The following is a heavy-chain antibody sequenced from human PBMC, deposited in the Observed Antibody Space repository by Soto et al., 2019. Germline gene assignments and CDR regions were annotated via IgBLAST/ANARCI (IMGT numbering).Heavy chain of an antibody. J-gene: IGHJ6*02. Sequence: GESLKISCKGSGYSFTSYWIAWVRQMPGKGLEWMGIIYPGDSDTRYSPSFQGQVTISADKSISTAYLQWSSLRAEDTAVYYCAKNTMARAPPNRGGMDVWGQGTTVTVSS. V-gene: IGHV5-51*01. CDR3: AKNTMARAPPNRGGMDV. D-gene: IGHD3-10*01. CDR1: GYSFTSYW. CDR2: IYPGDSDT.